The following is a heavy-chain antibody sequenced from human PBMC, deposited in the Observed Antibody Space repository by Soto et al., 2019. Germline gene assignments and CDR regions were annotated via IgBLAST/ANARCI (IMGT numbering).Heavy chain of an antibody. CDR3: VRGAAAGRSNWIDP. CDR1: GGFIITYY. CDR2: ISYSGST. D-gene: IGHD3-16*01. J-gene: IGHJ5*02. Sequence: PSETLCLTCTVSGGFIITYYWSWIRQSPVKGLEWIAYISYSGSTNSHPALKSRVTISVDTSKNQFSLKLSSVTAADTAVYYCVRGAAAGRSNWIDPWGQGTLVTVSS. V-gene: IGHV4-59*01.